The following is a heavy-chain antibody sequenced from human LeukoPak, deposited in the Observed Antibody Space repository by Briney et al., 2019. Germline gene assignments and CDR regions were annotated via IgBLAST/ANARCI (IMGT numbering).Heavy chain of an antibody. CDR3: ARMRYNWNYVFDY. CDR1: GGTFSSYA. D-gene: IGHD1-7*01. Sequence: ASVKVSCKASGGTFSSYAISWVRQAPGQGLEWMGGIIPIFGTANYAQKFQGRVTITTDESTSTAYMELGSLRSEDTAVYYCARMRYNWNYVFDYWGQGTLVTVSS. V-gene: IGHV1-69*05. J-gene: IGHJ4*02. CDR2: IIPIFGTA.